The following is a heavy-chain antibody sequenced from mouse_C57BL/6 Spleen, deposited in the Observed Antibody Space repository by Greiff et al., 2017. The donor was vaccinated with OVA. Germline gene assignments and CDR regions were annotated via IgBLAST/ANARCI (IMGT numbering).Heavy chain of an antibody. Sequence: VQLQQSGAELVKPGASVKMSCKASGYTFTSYWITWVKQRPGQGLAWIGDIYPGSGSTNYNEKFKSKATLTVDTSSSTAYMQLSSLTSEDSAVYYGARDYYGSSYVFAYWGQGTLVTVSA. J-gene: IGHJ3*01. V-gene: IGHV1-55*01. D-gene: IGHD1-1*01. CDR1: GYTFTSYW. CDR2: IYPGSGST. CDR3: ARDYYGSSYVFAY.